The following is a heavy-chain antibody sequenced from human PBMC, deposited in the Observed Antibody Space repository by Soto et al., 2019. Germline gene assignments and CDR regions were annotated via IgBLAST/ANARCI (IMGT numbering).Heavy chain of an antibody. V-gene: IGHV1-69*13. Sequence: SVKVSCKASGGTFSSYAISWVRQAPGQGLEWMGGIIPIFGTANYAQKFQGRVTISADESTSTAYMELSSLRSEDTAVYYCARVHGVITHYFDYWGQGTLVTVSS. CDR1: GGTFSSYA. D-gene: IGHD3-10*01. CDR3: ARVHGVITHYFDY. J-gene: IGHJ4*02. CDR2: IIPIFGTA.